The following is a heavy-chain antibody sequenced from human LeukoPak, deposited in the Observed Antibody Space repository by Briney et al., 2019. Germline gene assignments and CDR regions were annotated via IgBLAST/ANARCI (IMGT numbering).Heavy chain of an antibody. V-gene: IGHV1-46*01. D-gene: IGHD3-10*01. CDR3: ARDYPYFYYGSGSSLDY. J-gene: IGHJ4*02. Sequence: GASVTVSFKASGYTFTSYYMHWVRQAPGQRLEWMGIINPSGGSTSYAQKFQARVTITRDMSTSTVYMELRSLRSDDTAVYYCARDYPYFYYGSGSSLDYWGQGILVTVSS. CDR2: INPSGGST. CDR1: GYTFTSYY.